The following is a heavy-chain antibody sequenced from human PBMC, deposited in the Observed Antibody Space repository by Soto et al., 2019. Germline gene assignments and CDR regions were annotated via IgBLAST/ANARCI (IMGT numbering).Heavy chain of an antibody. Sequence: PSETLSLTCTVSGGSLSSHYWTWIRQSPGKGLEWIGYVYFSGNTNYNPSLKSRVTISIDTSKNQFSLRLASVTAADTAFYYCGSVRPSGYVLSWGPGTLVTVSS. CDR1: GGSLSSHY. CDR2: VYFSGNT. D-gene: IGHD6-25*01. J-gene: IGHJ5*02. CDR3: GSVRPSGYVLS. V-gene: IGHV4-59*11.